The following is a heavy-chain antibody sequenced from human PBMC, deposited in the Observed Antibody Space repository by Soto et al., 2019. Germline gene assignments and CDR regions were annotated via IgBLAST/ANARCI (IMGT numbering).Heavy chain of an antibody. J-gene: IGHJ4*02. CDR2: ISSSSSYI. V-gene: IGHV3-21*01. D-gene: IGHD3-3*01. CDR3: ARASDQTTYYDFWSRYIWAY. Sequence: PGGSLRLSCAASGFTFSSYSMNWVRQAPGKGLEWVSSISSSSSYIYYADSVKGRFTISRDNAKNSLYLQMNSLRAEDTAVYYCARASDQTTYYDFWSRYIWAYCGQGTLVPVSS. CDR1: GFTFSSYS.